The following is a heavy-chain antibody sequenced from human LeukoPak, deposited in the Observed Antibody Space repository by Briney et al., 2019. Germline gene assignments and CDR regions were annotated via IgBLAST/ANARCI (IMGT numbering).Heavy chain of an antibody. Sequence: GGSLRLSCAASGFTFSSYGMHWVRQAPGKGLEWVAVISYDGSNKYYADSVKGRFTISRDNSKNTLYLQMNSLRAEDTAVYYCAKGTYNWSYVAAAAGPFDPWGQGTLVTVSS. CDR2: ISYDGSNK. D-gene: IGHD1-7*01. CDR3: AKGTYNWSYVAAAAGPFDP. CDR1: GFTFSSYG. J-gene: IGHJ5*02. V-gene: IGHV3-30*18.